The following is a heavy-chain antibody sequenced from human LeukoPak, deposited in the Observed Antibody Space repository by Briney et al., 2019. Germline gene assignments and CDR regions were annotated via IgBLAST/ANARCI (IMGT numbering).Heavy chain of an antibody. J-gene: IGHJ6*03. CDR2: IIQDGSEK. D-gene: IGHD3-10*01. Sequence: GGSLRLSCAASGFTFSTYWMSWVRRAPGKGLEWVANIIQDGSEKSYVDSVKGRFTISRDNAKSSLYLQMNSLRAGDTAVYYCARLSMVRGVIVGDYYYYYYMDVWGKGTTVIVSS. V-gene: IGHV3-7*01. CDR3: ARLSMVRGVIVGDYYYYYYMDV. CDR1: GFTFSTYW.